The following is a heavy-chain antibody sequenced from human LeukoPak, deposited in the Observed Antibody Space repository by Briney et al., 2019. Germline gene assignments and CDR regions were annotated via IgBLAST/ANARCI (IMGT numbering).Heavy chain of an antibody. D-gene: IGHD3/OR15-3a*01. CDR1: GGSISSSSYY. Sequence: PSETLSLTCTVSGGSISSSSYYWGWIRQPPGKGLEWIGSIYYSGSTYYNPSLKSRVTISVDTSKNQFSLKLSSVTAADTAVYYCARDIRGLPFDYWGQGTLVTVSS. CDR3: ARDIRGLPFDY. J-gene: IGHJ4*02. CDR2: IYYSGST. V-gene: IGHV4-39*07.